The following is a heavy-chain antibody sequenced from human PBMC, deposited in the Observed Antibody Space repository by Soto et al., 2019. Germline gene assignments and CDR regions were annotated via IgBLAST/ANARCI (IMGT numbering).Heavy chain of an antibody. J-gene: IGHJ3*02. CDR2: IYHSGGT. CDR1: GDSITSTSY. Sequence: QVQLQESGPGLVKPSGTLSLTCGVSGDSITSTSYWSWVRQPPGKGLEWIGEIYHSGGTNSNPSLKSRVTMSVDRSKNQFSLRLSSVTAADTALYYCARVSKDAGGYYYGAFDIWGQGTMVTVSS. V-gene: IGHV4-4*02. CDR3: ARVSKDAGGYYYGAFDI. D-gene: IGHD3-22*01.